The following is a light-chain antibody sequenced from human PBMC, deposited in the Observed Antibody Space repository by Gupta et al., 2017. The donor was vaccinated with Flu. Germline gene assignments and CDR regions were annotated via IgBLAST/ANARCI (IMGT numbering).Light chain of an antibody. CDR2: RNN. J-gene: IGLJ3*02. Sequence: QSVLTQPPSASGTPGQRVTISCSGSSSNIGSNYVYWYQQLPGTAPKLLIYRNNQRPSGVPDRFSGSKSGTSASLASSGLRSEDEADYYCAAGDDSLSGRVFGGGTKLTVL. V-gene: IGLV1-47*01. CDR1: SSNIGSNY. CDR3: AAGDDSLSGRV.